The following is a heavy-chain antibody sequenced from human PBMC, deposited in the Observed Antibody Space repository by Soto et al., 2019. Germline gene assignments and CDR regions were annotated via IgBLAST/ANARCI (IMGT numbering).Heavy chain of an antibody. CDR2: MYSAGDT. Sequence: EVQLVESGGELTQPGGSLRLSCVASGFTVSGSYMTWVRQAPGKGLEWVSVMYSAGDTYYADSVKGRFTVSKDITENMFYLQMTSLRAEDTATYYCCGTTGGPFLSYGMDVWGHGTTVTVSS. CDR1: GFTVSGSY. D-gene: IGHD1-1*01. V-gene: IGHV3-53*01. J-gene: IGHJ6*02. CDR3: CGTTGGPFLSYGMDV.